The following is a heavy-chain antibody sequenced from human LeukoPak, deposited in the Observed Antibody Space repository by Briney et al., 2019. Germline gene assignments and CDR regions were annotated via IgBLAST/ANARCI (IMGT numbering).Heavy chain of an antibody. CDR1: GGSISSGSYY. CDR2: IYTSGST. D-gene: IGHD4-23*01. V-gene: IGHV4-61*02. J-gene: IGHJ4*02. CDR3: ARGGGGGGNSGVLLDY. Sequence: PSQTLSLTCTVSGGSISSGSYYWSWIRQPAGKGLEWIGRIYTSGSTNYNPSLKSRVTISVDTSKNQFSLKLSSVTAADTAVYYCARGGGGGGNSGVLLDYWGQGTLVTVSS.